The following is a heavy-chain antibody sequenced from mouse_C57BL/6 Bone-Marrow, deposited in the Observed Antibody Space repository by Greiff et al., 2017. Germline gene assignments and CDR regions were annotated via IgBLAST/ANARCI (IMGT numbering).Heavy chain of an antibody. CDR2: IYPRSGNT. Sequence: QVQLQQSGAELARPGASVKLSCKASGYTFTSYGISWVKQRTGQGLEWIGEIYPRSGNTYYNEKFKGKATLTADKSSSTEYMELRSLTSEDSAVYFCAITTVVAFSKYFDYWGQGTTLTVSS. CDR1: GYTFTSYG. D-gene: IGHD1-1*01. V-gene: IGHV1-81*01. CDR3: AITTVVAFSKYFDY. J-gene: IGHJ2*01.